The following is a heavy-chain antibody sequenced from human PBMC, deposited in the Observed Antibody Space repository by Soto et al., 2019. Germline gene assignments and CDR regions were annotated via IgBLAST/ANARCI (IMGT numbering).Heavy chain of an antibody. CDR3: ARSTVTTRPSFQH. J-gene: IGHJ1*01. CDR2: IYYSGST. V-gene: IGHV4-59*01. Sequence: SETLSLTCTVSGGSISSYYWSWIRQPPGKGLEWIGYIYYSGSTNYNPSLKSRVTISVDTSKNQFSLQLSSVTAADTAVYYCARSTVTTRPSFQHWGQGTLVTVSS. CDR1: GGSISSYY. D-gene: IGHD4-17*01.